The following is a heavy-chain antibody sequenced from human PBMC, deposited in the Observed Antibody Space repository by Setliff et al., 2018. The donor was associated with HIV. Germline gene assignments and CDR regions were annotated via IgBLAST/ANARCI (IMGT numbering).Heavy chain of an antibody. V-gene: IGHV1-8*03. D-gene: IGHD1-7*01. CDR3: ARAHLTGTTVGLADY. CDR2: MNPHSGST. Sequence: ASVKVSCKASGYIFTGYEISWVRQATGQGLEWMGWMNPHSGSTVYAQKFQGRVTIIRDTSASTAYMELSSLRSEDTAVYYCARAHLTGTTVGLADYWGQGTLVTVSS. CDR1: GYIFTGYE. J-gene: IGHJ4*02.